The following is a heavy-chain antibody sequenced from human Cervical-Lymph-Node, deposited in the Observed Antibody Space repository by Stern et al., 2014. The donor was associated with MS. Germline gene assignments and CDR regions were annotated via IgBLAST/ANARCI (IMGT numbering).Heavy chain of an antibody. CDR3: ARQTTAWASDV. Sequence: VQLLQPGAELIRPGESLKISCKGSGFKFSIYWIAWVRQMPGKGLEWMGIIYPGDSETRYSPSFQGQVTMSADKSTSTAHLQWSSLNASDTAMYFCARQTTAWASDVWGQGTLVTVSS. CDR1: GFKFSIYW. CDR2: IYPGDSET. J-gene: IGHJ4*02. V-gene: IGHV5-51*01. D-gene: IGHD1-14*01.